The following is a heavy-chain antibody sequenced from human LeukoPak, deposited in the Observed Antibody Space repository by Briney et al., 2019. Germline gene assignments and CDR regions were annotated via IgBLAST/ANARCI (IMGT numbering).Heavy chain of an antibody. Sequence: PGGSLRLSCAASGFTFSNYAMNWVRQAPGKGLEWVAVVWSDEINKYYADSVRGRLTISRDNSKNTLYLQMNSLRAEDTAAYYCARGIHAFDIWGQGTMVTVSS. D-gene: IGHD2-21*01. CDR3: ARGIHAFDI. CDR2: VWSDEINK. J-gene: IGHJ3*02. V-gene: IGHV3-33*01. CDR1: GFTFSNYA.